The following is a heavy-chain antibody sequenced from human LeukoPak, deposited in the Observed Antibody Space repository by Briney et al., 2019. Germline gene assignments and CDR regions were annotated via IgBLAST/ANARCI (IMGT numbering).Heavy chain of an antibody. Sequence: AGRSLRLSCAASGFTFSSYAMHRVRQAPGKGLEWVAVISYDGSNKYYADSVKGRFTISRDNSKNTLYLQMNSLRAEDTAVYYCARVEEGLYVLRYFDRMDVWGKGTTVTVSS. CDR3: ARVEEGLYVLRYFDRMDV. J-gene: IGHJ6*04. CDR1: GFTFSSYA. CDR2: ISYDGSNK. V-gene: IGHV3-30*04. D-gene: IGHD3-9*01.